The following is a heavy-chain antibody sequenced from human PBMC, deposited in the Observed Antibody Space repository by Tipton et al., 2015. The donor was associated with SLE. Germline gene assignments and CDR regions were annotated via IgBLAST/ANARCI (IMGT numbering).Heavy chain of an antibody. CDR2: IYHTGST. CDR3: ARARDGYSSGLLSRYWYFDL. D-gene: IGHD5-24*01. CDR1: GGSISSSSSYY. Sequence: TLSLTCAVYGGSISSSSSYYWAWIRQPPGKGVEWIGEIYHTGSTNYNPSLKSRVTISGDKSKNQFSLRLNSLTAADTAVYYCARARDGYSSGLLSRYWYFDLWGRGTLVTVSS. J-gene: IGHJ2*01. V-gene: IGHV4-39*07.